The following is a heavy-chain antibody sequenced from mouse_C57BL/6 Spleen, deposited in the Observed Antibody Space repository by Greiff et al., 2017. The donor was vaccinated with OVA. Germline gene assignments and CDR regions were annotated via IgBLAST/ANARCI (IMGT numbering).Heavy chain of an antibody. J-gene: IGHJ3*01. D-gene: IGHD2-3*01. V-gene: IGHV1-53*01. CDR2: INPSNGGT. CDR1: GYTFTSYW. CDR3: ARAPYDGYLPWFAY. Sequence: QVQLQQSGTELVKPGASVKLSCKASGYTFTSYWMHWVKQRPGQGLEWIGNINPSNGGTNYNEKFKSKATLTVDKSSSTAYMQLSSLTSEDSAVYYCARAPYDGYLPWFAYWGQGTLVTVSA.